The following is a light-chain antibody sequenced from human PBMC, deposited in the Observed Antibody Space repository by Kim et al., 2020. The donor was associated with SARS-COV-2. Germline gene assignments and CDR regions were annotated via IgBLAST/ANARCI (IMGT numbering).Light chain of an antibody. V-gene: IGKV3-15*01. CDR3: QQFKDWYS. J-gene: IGKJ2*03. CDR2: DAS. Sequence: LSGAPGERAALSCMASQSVSVNLAWYQHKPGHAPRLRIHDASTWATGIPARFSGSGFGTEFTLTIGSLQSEDSAVYYCQQFKDWYSFGQGTELEI. CDR1: QSVSVN.